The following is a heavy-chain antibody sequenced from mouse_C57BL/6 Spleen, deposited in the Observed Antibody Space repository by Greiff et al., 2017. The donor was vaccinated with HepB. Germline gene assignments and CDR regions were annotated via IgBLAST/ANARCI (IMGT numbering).Heavy chain of an antibody. V-gene: IGHV1-64*01. CDR2: IHPNSGST. D-gene: IGHD2-10*02. CDR3: AREYGNPGYFDV. CDR1: GYTFTSYW. Sequence: QVQLQQPGAELVKPGASVKLSCKASGYTFTSYWMHWVKQRPGQGLEWIGMIHPNSGSTNYNEKFKSKATLTVDKSSSTAYMQLSSLTSDDSAVYYCAREYGNPGYFDVWGTGTTVTVSS. J-gene: IGHJ1*03.